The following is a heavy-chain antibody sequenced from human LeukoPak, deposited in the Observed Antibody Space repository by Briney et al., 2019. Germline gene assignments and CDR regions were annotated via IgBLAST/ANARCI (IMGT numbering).Heavy chain of an antibody. CDR2: IYPGDSDT. CDR1: GSIFTSYW. J-gene: IGHJ3*02. D-gene: IGHD3-22*01. CDR3: ARAPPYYYDSSGYYGLDAFDI. V-gene: IGHV5-51*01. Sequence: GASLQISCKGSGSIFTSYWIGWVRQLPGKGLEWMGIIYPGDSDTRYSPSFQGQVTISADKSLSTAYLQWSSLKASDTAMYYCARAPPYYYDSSGYYGLDAFDIWGQGTMVTVSS.